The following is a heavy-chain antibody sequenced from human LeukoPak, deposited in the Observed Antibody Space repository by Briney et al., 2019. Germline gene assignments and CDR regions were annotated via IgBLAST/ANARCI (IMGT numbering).Heavy chain of an antibody. CDR1: GGSISSDY. Sequence: PSETLSLTCTVYGGSISSDYWSWIRQPPGKGLDWIGYIYYSGGTNYNPSLKSRVTISVDTSKKQFSLKLSSVTAADMAVYYCARVGTVLDGGYWGQGTLVTVSS. CDR3: ARVGTVLDGGY. D-gene: IGHD1-7*01. CDR2: IYYSGGT. V-gene: IGHV4-59*01. J-gene: IGHJ4*02.